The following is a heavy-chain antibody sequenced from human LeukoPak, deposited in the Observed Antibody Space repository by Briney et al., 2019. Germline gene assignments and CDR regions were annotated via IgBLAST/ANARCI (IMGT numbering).Heavy chain of an antibody. J-gene: IGHJ4*02. V-gene: IGHV3-74*01. CDR1: TFTFSAYW. CDR2: INGDGSST. CDR3: ATDVGYSIRD. Sequence: PGGSLRLSCAASTFTFSAYWMHWVRQAPGKGLVWVSRINGDGSSTNYADSVNGRFTISTDNAKNTTSLQMNSLRAEDTAVYYCATDVGYSIRDWGQGTLVTVSS. D-gene: IGHD6-13*01.